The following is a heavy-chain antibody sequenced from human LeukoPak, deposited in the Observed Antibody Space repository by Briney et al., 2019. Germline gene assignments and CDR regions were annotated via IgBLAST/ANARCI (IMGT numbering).Heavy chain of an antibody. V-gene: IGHV3-53*01. CDR1: GFTVSSNY. CDR2: IYSGGST. CDR3: AKDSSIAVAGEFDY. D-gene: IGHD6-19*01. J-gene: IGHJ4*02. Sequence: GGSLRLSCAASGFTVSSNYMSWVRQAPGKGLEWVSVIYSGGSTYYADSVKGRFTISRDNSKNTLYLQMNSLRAEDTAVYYCAKDSSIAVAGEFDYWGQGTLVTVSS.